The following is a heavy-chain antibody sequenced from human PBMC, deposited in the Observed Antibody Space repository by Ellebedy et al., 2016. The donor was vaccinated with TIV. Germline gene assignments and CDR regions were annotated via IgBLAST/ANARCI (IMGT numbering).Heavy chain of an antibody. D-gene: IGHD2-21*01. CDR3: ARALTYMVVGGAFDI. Sequence: SVKVSXKASRGSFSSHTVNWIRQAPGQGLEWMGGIIPIFKTPIYAQTFQGRVTISADESTSTAYMEMSSLKSEDTAVYYCARALTYMVVGGAFDIWGQGTKVTVSS. CDR2: IIPIFKTP. V-gene: IGHV1-69*13. J-gene: IGHJ3*02. CDR1: RGSFSSHT.